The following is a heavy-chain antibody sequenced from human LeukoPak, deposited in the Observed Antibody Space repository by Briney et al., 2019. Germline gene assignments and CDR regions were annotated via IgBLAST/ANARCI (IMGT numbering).Heavy chain of an antibody. CDR3: ARVGFLEGLPDYYYYGMDV. V-gene: IGHV3-21*01. CDR2: ISSSSSYI. J-gene: IGHJ6*02. Sequence: GGSLRLSCAASGFTFSSYSMNWVRQAPGKGLEWVSSISSSSSYIYYADSVKGRFTISRDNAKNSLYLQMNSLRAEDTAVYYCARVGFLEGLPDYYYYGMDVWGQGTTVTVSS. CDR1: GFTFSSYS. D-gene: IGHD3-3*01.